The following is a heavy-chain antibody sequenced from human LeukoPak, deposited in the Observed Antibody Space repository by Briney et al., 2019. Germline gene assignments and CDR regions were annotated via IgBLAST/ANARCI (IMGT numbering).Heavy chain of an antibody. J-gene: IGHJ4*02. V-gene: IGHV3-23*01. CDR2: IRAGGDNT. D-gene: IGHD3-10*01. CDR3: AKGMVRGVILKGFDY. CDR1: GFTFSSYG. Sequence: GGSLRLSCAASGFTFSSYGMSWVRQAPGKGLEWVSGIRAGGDNTYYADSVKGRFTISGDNSKNTLYLQMNSLRAEDTAVYYCAKGMVRGVILKGFDYWGQGTLVTVSS.